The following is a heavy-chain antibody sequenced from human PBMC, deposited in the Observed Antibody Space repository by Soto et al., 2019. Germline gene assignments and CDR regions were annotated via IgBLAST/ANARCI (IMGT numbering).Heavy chain of an antibody. Sequence: QVQLVESGGGVVQPGRSLRLSCAASGFTFSSYGMHWVRQAPGKGLEWVAVISYDGSNKYYADSVKGRFTISRDNSKNTLYLRMNSLRAEDTAVYYCAKEGYGEDFDYWGQGTLVTVSS. CDR2: ISYDGSNK. D-gene: IGHD4-17*01. CDR3: AKEGYGEDFDY. J-gene: IGHJ4*02. V-gene: IGHV3-30*18. CDR1: GFTFSSYG.